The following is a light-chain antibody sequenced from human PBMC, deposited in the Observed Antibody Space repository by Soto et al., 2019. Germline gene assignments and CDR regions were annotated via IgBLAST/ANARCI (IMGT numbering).Light chain of an antibody. J-gene: IGKJ1*01. CDR3: QQYSSLPKT. CDR2: DAS. CDR1: QSVSNSY. V-gene: IGKV3-20*01. Sequence: EIVLTQSPGTLSLSPGERATLSCRASQSVSNSYLAWHQQKPGQAPRLLIYDASNRATGIPDRFSGSGSGTDFTLTISRLEPEDFAVYYCQQYSSLPKTFGQGTKVEIK.